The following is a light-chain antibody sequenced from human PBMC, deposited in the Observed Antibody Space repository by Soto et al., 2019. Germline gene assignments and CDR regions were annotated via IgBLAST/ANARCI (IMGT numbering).Light chain of an antibody. CDR3: QKCKVAPFT. V-gene: IGKV1-27*01. Sequence: DIQMTQSPSSLSAFVGDRVTITCRASQDIDNFLAWYQQKPGKVPKLLIYAASTFQSGVPSRFSGSGSGTDFTLTISSLQPEDVVTYYCQKCKVAPFTFGGGTKVDIK. J-gene: IGKJ4*01. CDR2: AAS. CDR1: QDIDNF.